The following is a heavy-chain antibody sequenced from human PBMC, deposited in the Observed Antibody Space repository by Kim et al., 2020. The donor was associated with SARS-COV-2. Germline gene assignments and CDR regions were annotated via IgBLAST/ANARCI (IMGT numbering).Heavy chain of an antibody. D-gene: IGHD3-22*01. V-gene: IGHV1-18*01. Sequence: ASVKVSCKASGYTFTSYGISWVRQAPGQGLEWMGWISAYNGNTNYAQKLQGRVTMTTDTSTSTAYMELRSLRSDDTAVYYCARDYRRYYYDSSGYYPGFDPWGQGTLVTVSS. CDR1: GYTFTSYG. CDR3: ARDYRRYYYDSSGYYPGFDP. J-gene: IGHJ5*02. CDR2: ISAYNGNT.